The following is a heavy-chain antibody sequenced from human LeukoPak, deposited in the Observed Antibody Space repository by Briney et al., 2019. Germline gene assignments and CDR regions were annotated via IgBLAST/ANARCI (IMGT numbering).Heavy chain of an antibody. CDR3: ARDLGNGQLADGY. CDR2: MYSGGST. Sequence: GGSLRLSCAASGFTVSSNYMSWVRQAPGKGLEWVSVMYSGGSTYYADSVKGRFTISRDNAKNTLYLQMNSLRADDTAVYYCARDLGNGQLADGYWGQGTLVTVSS. V-gene: IGHV3-53*01. J-gene: IGHJ4*02. D-gene: IGHD6-6*01. CDR1: GFTVSSNY.